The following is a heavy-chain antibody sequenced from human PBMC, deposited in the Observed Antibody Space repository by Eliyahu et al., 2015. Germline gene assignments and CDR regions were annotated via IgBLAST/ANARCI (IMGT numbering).Heavy chain of an antibody. D-gene: IGHD4-17*01. CDR2: IYSGGST. V-gene: IGHV3-66*02. J-gene: IGHJ6*03. Sequence: EVQLVESXGGLVQPGGSLXLSXAASGFXXXSNYXXWVRQAPGKGLEWVSVIYSGGSTYYADSVKGRFTISRDNSKNTLYLQMNSLRAEDTAVYYCARDRFDYGDYYYYMDVWGKGTTVTVSS. CDR1: GFXXXSNY. CDR3: ARDRFDYGDYYYYMDV.